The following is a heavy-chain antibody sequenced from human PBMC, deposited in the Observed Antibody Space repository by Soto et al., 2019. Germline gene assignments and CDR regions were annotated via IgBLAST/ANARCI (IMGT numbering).Heavy chain of an antibody. Sequence: EAQLLESGGGLVQPGGSLRLSCAASGFTFSSYAMNWVRQSPGKGLEWVSGISESGGATDYADAVKGRFTISRDNSRNTLYLQMNALRDEDTAVYYCAKRGGGCSGGRCYRGYDYWGQGTLVTVSS. J-gene: IGHJ4*02. V-gene: IGHV3-23*01. D-gene: IGHD2-15*01. CDR1: GFTFSSYA. CDR2: ISESGGAT. CDR3: AKRGGGCSGGRCYRGYDY.